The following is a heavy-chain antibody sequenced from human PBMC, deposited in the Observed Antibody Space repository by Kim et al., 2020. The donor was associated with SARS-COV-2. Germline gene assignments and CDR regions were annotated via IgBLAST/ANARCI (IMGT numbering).Heavy chain of an antibody. CDR2: VYYSGNS. D-gene: IGHD5-12*01. CDR1: NGSIRGYY. J-gene: IGHJ4*02. Sequence: SETLSLTCTVSNGSIRGYYWSWIRQPPGKGLEWIGYVYYSGNSNVNPSLKGRVTILVDTSKNQFSLKMTSVTAADTAVYYCARVDSGLTIAYWGRGTLVTVAS. CDR3: ARVDSGLTIAY. V-gene: IGHV4-59*01.